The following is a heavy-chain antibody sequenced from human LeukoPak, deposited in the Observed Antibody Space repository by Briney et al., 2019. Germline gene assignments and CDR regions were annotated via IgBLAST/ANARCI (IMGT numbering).Heavy chain of an antibody. CDR3: ARDLWGWGSDYLDY. CDR1: GYTFTDYY. Sequence: ASVKVSCKASGYTFTDYYVHWVRLVPGQGLEWKGRISPNSGATNYAEKFRGRVTMARDTSINTVYMEMSSLRSDDTAVYYCARDLWGWGSDYLDYWGQGTLVTVSS. J-gene: IGHJ4*02. V-gene: IGHV1-2*06. CDR2: ISPNSGAT. D-gene: IGHD4/OR15-4a*01.